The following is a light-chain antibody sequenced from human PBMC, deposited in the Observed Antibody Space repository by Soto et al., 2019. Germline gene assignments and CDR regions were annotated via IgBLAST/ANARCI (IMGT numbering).Light chain of an antibody. CDR1: QGIGNA. CDR3: QQFNGFPT. V-gene: IGKV1-13*02. CDR2: DAS. Sequence: AIQLTQSPSSLSASVGDTVTITCRASQGIGNALAWYQQIPGKPPKLLIYDASTLESGVPSRFSGSGFGTDVTLTISSQQPVDFATCYCQQFNGFPTFGQGTRLEIQ. J-gene: IGKJ5*01.